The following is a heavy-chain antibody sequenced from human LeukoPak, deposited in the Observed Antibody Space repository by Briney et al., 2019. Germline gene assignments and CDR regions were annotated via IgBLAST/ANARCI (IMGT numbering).Heavy chain of an antibody. CDR2: IYSGGST. CDR3: ARTTVTTFYYFDY. J-gene: IGHJ4*02. V-gene: IGHV3-66*01. D-gene: IGHD4-17*01. CDR1: GFTVSSNY. Sequence: GGSLRLSCAASGFTVSSNYMSWVRQAPGKGLEWVSVIYSGGSTYYADSVKGRFTISRDNSKNTLYLQMNSLRAEDTAVYYCARTTVTTFYYFDYWGQGTLVTVSS.